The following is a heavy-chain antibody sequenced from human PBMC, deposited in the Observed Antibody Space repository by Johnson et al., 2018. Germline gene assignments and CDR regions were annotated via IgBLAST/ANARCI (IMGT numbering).Heavy chain of an antibody. D-gene: IGHD5-18*01. Sequence: QVQLVESGGGVVQXGRSLRLSCAASGFTFSSYGMHWVRQAPGKGLEWVAVISYDGSNKYYADSVKGRFTISRDNSKNTLYLQMNSLRAEDKTVFYCARGPNAAMARDYYYYMDVWGKGTPVTVSS. CDR3: ARGPNAAMARDYYYYMDV. CDR2: ISYDGSNK. V-gene: IGHV3-30*03. CDR1: GFTFSSYG. J-gene: IGHJ6*03.